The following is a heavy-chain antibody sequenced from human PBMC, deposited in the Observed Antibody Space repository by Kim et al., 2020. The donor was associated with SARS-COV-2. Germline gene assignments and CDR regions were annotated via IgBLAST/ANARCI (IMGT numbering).Heavy chain of an antibody. D-gene: IGHD2-15*01. V-gene: IGHV3-30*04. CDR1: GFTFSSYA. Sequence: GGSLRLSCAASGFTFSSYAMHWVRQAPGKGLEWVAVISYDGSNKYYADSVKGRFTISRDNSKNTLYLQMNSLRAEDTAVYYCARELGYCSGGSCLYYFD. CDR3: ARELGYCSGGSCLYYFD. CDR2: ISYDGSNK. J-gene: IGHJ4*01.